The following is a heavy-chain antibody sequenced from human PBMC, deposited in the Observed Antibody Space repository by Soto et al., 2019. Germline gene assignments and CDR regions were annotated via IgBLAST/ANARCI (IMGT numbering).Heavy chain of an antibody. CDR3: ARGHCSRTSCYLGTEWWFDP. CDR2: IYYSGST. CDR1: GGSISSYY. J-gene: IGHJ5*02. V-gene: IGHV4-59*12. D-gene: IGHD2-2*01. Sequence: PSETLSLTCTVSGGSISSYYWSWIRQPPGKGLEWIGYIYYSGSTNYNPSLKSRVTISVDTSKNQFSLKLSSVTAADTAVYYCARGHCSRTSCYLGTEWWFDPWGQGTLVTVSS.